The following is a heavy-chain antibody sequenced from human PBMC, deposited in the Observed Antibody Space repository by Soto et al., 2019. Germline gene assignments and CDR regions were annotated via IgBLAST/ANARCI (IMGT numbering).Heavy chain of an antibody. CDR1: DGNIVSGGDH. J-gene: IGHJ5*02. Sequence: ELMSLPSTVSDGNIVSGGDHRSWKRKPPGKGLEWIGYVYYSGTTNYNPFLKSRVTLSLDKSKNQFSLKMNSVTAADTAVYYCAREVMAPPNCFDPCGQGTLVTVSS. CDR3: AREVMAPPNCFDP. V-gene: IGHV4-61*08. CDR2: VYYSGTT.